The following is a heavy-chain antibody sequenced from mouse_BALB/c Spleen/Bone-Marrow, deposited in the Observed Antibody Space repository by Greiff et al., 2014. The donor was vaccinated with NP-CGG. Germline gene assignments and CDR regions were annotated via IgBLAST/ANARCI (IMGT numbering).Heavy chain of an antibody. CDR1: GFSLTNYG. V-gene: IGHV2-9*02. Sequence: QVQLKEPGPGLVAPSQSLSITCTVSGFSLTNYGVHWVRQPPGKGLEWLGVIWADGSTNYNSALMSRLSISKDNSKSQVFFKMNSLQTDDTAMYYCARITTATGAMDYWGQGTSVTVSS. CDR2: IWADGST. D-gene: IGHD1-2*01. CDR3: ARITTATGAMDY. J-gene: IGHJ4*01.